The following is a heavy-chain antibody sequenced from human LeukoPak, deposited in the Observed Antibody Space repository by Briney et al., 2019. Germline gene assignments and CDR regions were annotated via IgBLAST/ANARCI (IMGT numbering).Heavy chain of an antibody. V-gene: IGHV4-30-4*01. CDR2: IYYSGST. CDR3: ARQGAMVRGVSGIWFDP. J-gene: IGHJ5*02. CDR1: GGSISSGGYY. Sequence: PSETLSLTCTVSGGSISSGGYYWSWIRQPPGKGLEWIGYIYYSGSTYYNPSLKSRVTISVDTSKNQFSLKLSSVTAADTAVYYCARQGAMVRGVSGIWFDPWGQGTLVTVSS. D-gene: IGHD3-10*01.